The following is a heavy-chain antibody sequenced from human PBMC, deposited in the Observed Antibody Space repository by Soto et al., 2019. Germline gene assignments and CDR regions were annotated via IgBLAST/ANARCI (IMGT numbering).Heavy chain of an antibody. CDR2: ISYDGSNK. J-gene: IGHJ4*02. CDR1: GFTFGDYA. Sequence: QVQLVESGGGVVQPGRSLRLSCAASGFTFGDYAMHWVRQAPGKGLALVAVISYDGSNKYYADSVKGRLTISRDNSNNTLYLQMNSLRAEDSAMYFCARDELGIAAPSYGGYYFDSWGQGTLVTVSS. CDR3: ARDELGIAAPSYGGYYFDS. V-gene: IGHV3-30-3*01. D-gene: IGHD6-13*01.